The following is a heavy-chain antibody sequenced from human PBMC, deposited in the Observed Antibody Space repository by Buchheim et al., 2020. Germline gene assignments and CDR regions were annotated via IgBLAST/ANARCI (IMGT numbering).Heavy chain of an antibody. V-gene: IGHV3-30*04. CDR2: ISYDGSNK. Sequence: QVQLVESGGGVVQPGRSLRLSCAASGFTFSSYAMHWVRQAPGKGLEWVAVISYDGSNKYYADSVKGRFTISRDNSKNTLYLQMNSLSAEDTAVYYCARALVAVAGYYYYGMDVWGQGTT. J-gene: IGHJ6*02. CDR1: GFTFSSYA. CDR3: ARALVAVAGYYYYGMDV. D-gene: IGHD6-19*01.